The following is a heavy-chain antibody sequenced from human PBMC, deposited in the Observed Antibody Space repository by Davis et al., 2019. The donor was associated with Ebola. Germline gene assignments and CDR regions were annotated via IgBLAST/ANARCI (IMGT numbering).Heavy chain of an antibody. D-gene: IGHD1-26*01. CDR3: ARDGDDIVGAMYYFDY. V-gene: IGHV1-46*01. J-gene: IGHJ4*02. CDR2: INPSGGST. Sequence: ASVKVSCKASGYTFTSYYMHWVRQAPGQGLEWMGIINPSGGSTSYAQKFQGRVTMTRDTSTSTVYMELSSLRSEDTAVYYCARDGDDIVGAMYYFDYWGQGTLVTVSS. CDR1: GYTFTSYY.